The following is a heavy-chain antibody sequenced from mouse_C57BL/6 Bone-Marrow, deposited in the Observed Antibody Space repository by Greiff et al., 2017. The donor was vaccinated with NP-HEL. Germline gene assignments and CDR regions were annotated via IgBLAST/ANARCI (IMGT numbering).Heavy chain of an antibody. J-gene: IGHJ4*01. CDR1: GFSLTSYG. D-gene: IGHD2-3*01. Sequence: VQLQQSGPGLVAPSPSLSITCTVSGFSLTSYGVHWVRQPPGKGLEWLVVIWSDGSTTYNSALNSRLSISKDNSKSQVFLKMNSLQTDDTAMYYCARTSGWLLRGAMDDWGQGTSVTVSS. CDR3: ARTSGWLLRGAMDD. CDR2: IWSDGST. V-gene: IGHV2-6*03.